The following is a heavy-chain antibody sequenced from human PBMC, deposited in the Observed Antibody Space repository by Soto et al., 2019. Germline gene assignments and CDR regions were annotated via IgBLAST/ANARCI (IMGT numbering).Heavy chain of an antibody. J-gene: IGHJ4*02. Sequence: QVQLQESGPGLVKPSQTLSLTCTVSGGSISSGDYYWSWIRQPPGKGLEWIGYIYYSGSTYYNPSLKSRVTISVDTSKNQFALKLSSVTAADTAVYYCARVWSGITGTAALDYWGQGTLVTVSS. D-gene: IGHD1-20*01. CDR3: ARVWSGITGTAALDY. CDR2: IYYSGST. CDR1: GGSISSGDYY. V-gene: IGHV4-30-4*01.